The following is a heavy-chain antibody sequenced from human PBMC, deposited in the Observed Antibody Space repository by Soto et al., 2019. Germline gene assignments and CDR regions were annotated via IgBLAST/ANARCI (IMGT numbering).Heavy chain of an antibody. V-gene: IGHV4-59*01. CDR2: IYNSGSP. Sequence: SETLSLTCPSSGGSISSYYWIWIRQPPGRGLEWIGHIYNSGSPNYNPSLKSRVTISLDTSKNQFSLKLSSVTAADTAVYYCARGTQGGYCSGGSCYSENDSWGQGALVTVSS. CDR3: ARGTQGGYCSGGSCYSENDS. CDR1: GGSISSYY. J-gene: IGHJ4*02. D-gene: IGHD2-15*01.